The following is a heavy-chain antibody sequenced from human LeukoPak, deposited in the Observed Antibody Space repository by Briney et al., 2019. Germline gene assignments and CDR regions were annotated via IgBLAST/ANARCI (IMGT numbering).Heavy chain of an antibody. J-gene: IGHJ4*02. CDR1: GGSISSSSYY. CDR3: ARGPLGYCSSTSCYGGDFDY. CDR2: IYYSGST. Sequence: PSETLSLTCTVSGGSISSSSYYWGWIRQPPGKGLEWIGSIYYSGSTYYNPSLKSRVIISVDTSKNQFSLKLSSVTAADTAVYYCARGPLGYCSSTSCYGGDFDYWGQGTLVTVSS. D-gene: IGHD2-2*01. V-gene: IGHV4-39*07.